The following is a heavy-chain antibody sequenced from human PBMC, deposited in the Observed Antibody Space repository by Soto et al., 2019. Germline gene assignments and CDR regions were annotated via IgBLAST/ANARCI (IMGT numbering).Heavy chain of an antibody. J-gene: IGHJ6*03. V-gene: IGHV1-18*01. D-gene: IGHD3-10*01. CDR1: GYTFTSYG. CDR2: ISAYNGNT. Sequence: QVQLVQSGAEVKKPGASVKVSCKASGYTFTSYGISWVRQAPGQGLEWMGWISAYNGNTNYAQKLQVRVNMTTYTSTSTAYMELRSLRSDDTAVYYCARIGGEYYYGSFYYYMDVWGKGTTVTVSS. CDR3: ARIGGEYYYGSFYYYMDV.